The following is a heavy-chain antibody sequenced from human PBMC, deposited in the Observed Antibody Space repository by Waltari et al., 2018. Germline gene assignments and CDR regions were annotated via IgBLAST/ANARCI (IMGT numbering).Heavy chain of an antibody. V-gene: IGHV4-59*01. D-gene: IGHD3-10*01. CDR1: GGSISSYY. CDR3: ARDRGYKDY. J-gene: IGHJ4*02. Sequence: QVQLQESGPGLVKPSETLSLTCTVSGGSISSYYWSWIRQPPGKGLEWIGYIYYSGSTNYNPSLKSRVTISVDTSKNQFSLKLSSVTAVDTAVYYCARDRGYKDYWGQGTLVTVSS. CDR2: IYYSGST.